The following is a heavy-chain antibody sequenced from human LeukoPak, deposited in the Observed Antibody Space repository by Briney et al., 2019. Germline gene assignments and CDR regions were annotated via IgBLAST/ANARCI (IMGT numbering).Heavy chain of an antibody. CDR1: GFTFSSYG. D-gene: IGHD4-17*01. J-gene: IGHJ3*02. Sequence: GGSLRLSCAASGFTFSSYGMHWVRQAPGKGLEWVAWINIGNGNTKYSQKIQGRVTVTRDTSASTVYMDLSSLRSEDTAVYYCARGTNYGDYFVGDAFDMWGQGTMLTVSS. CDR3: ARGTNYGDYFVGDAFDM. V-gene: IGHV1-3*04. CDR2: INIGNGNT.